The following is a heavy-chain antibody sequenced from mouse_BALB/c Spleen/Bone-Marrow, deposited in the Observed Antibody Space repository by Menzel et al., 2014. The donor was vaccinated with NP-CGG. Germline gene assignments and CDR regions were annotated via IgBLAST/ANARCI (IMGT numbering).Heavy chain of an antibody. CDR3: ARHGDNYGSSLFAY. CDR1: EYEFPSHD. V-gene: IGHV5-2*01. CDR2: INSDGGST. J-gene: IGHJ3*01. D-gene: IGHD1-1*01. Sequence: EVQLQESGGGLVQPGESLKLSCESNEYEFPSHDMSWVRKTPEKRLELVAAINSDGGSTYYPDTMERRFIISRDNSKKTLYQQMSSLRSEDTAFYYCARHGDNYGSSLFAYWGQGTLVTVSA.